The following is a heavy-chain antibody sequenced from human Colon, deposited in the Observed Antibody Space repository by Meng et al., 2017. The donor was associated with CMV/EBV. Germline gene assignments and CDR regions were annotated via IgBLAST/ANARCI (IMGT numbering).Heavy chain of an antibody. V-gene: IGHV1-2*06. CDR2: THPNTGAT. J-gene: IGHJ4*02. CDR3: ARGAEYGHQTLVS. D-gene: IGHD2/OR15-2a*01. Sequence: QVQLVQSWVAEKKPGAFVQVHCKASGYTFTDHYLHWVRQAPGQGLEWMGRTHPNTGATDYAQEFRGRVTMTRDTSINTAYLDLSWLRSDDTAVYYCARGAEYGHQTLVSWGLGALVTVSS. CDR1: GYTFTDHY.